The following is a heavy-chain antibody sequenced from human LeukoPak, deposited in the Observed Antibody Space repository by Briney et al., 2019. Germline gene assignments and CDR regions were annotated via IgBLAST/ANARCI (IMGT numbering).Heavy chain of an antibody. CDR3: SRGVMNGDYSCFDP. Sequence: PSETLSLTCAVSGDSITSGTFSWSWIRQSPGKGLEWIGYIYQSGRTFYTLSLRSRVAISMDRSKNQFSLRLTSVTAADTAVYYCSRGVMNGDYSCFDPWGQGPLVIVSS. V-gene: IGHV4-30-2*06. CDR1: GDSITSGTFS. J-gene: IGHJ5*02. D-gene: IGHD4-17*01. CDR2: IYQSGRT.